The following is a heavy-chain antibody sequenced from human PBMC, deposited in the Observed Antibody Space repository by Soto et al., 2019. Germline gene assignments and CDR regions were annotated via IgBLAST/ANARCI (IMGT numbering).Heavy chain of an antibody. J-gene: IGHJ3*02. D-gene: IGHD3-10*01. CDR3: ARDLAMVRGVIHAFDI. CDR2: ISSSSSYI. V-gene: IGHV3-21*01. CDR1: GFTFSSYS. Sequence: GGSLRLSCAASGFTFSSYSMNWVRQAPGKGLEWVSSISSSSSYIYYADSVKGRFTISRDNAKNSLYLQMNSLRAEDTAVYYCARDLAMVRGVIHAFDIWGQGTMVTVSS.